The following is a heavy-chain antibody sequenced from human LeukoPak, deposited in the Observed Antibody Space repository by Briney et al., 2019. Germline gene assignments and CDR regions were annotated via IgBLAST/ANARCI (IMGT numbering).Heavy chain of an antibody. Sequence: PRRSLRLSCAASGFNFNNYAMHWVRQAPGKGLEWLSVISYVGSDNSSADSVQGRFTISRDNSKNTLYLQMNSLTTGDTAVYYCARDQGATLVRGVTPYLDFWGQGTLVSVSS. CDR2: ISYVGSDN. D-gene: IGHD3-10*01. J-gene: IGHJ4*02. CDR3: ARDQGATLVRGVTPYLDF. CDR1: GFNFNNYA. V-gene: IGHV3-30*04.